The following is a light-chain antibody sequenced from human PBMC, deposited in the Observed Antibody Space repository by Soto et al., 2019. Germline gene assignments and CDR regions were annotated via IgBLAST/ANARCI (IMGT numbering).Light chain of an antibody. J-gene: IGKJ1*01. CDR1: QTVNSN. V-gene: IGKV3-15*01. CDR2: GAS. Sequence: EIVMTQSPATLSVSPGERATLSCRASQTVNSNLAWYQQKPGQAPRLLIYGASTRATGFPARFSGSGSGTDFTLTISSLQSEDFAVYYCQQYKNWPRTLGQGTKVEIK. CDR3: QQYKNWPRT.